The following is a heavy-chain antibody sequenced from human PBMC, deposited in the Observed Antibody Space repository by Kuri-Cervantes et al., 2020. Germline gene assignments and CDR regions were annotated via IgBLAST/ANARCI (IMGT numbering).Heavy chain of an antibody. CDR1: GFTFSSYA. Sequence: GESLKISCAASGFTFSSYAMHWVRQAPGKGLEYVSAISSNGGSTYYADSVKGRFTISRDNSKNTLYLQMGSLRAEDMAVYYCARDVKDSSSWYGYYYYGMDVWSQGTTVTVSS. V-gene: IGHV3-64*02. CDR3: ARDVKDSSSWYGYYYYGMDV. CDR2: ISSNGGST. J-gene: IGHJ6*02. D-gene: IGHD6-13*01.